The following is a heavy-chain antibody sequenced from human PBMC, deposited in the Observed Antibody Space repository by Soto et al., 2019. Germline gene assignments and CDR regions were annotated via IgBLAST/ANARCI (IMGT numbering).Heavy chain of an antibody. D-gene: IGHD6-19*01. V-gene: IGHV4-59*08. Sequence: PSETLSLTCTVSGGSISSYYWSWIRQPPGKGLEWIGYIYYSGSTNYNPSLKSRVTISVDTSKNQFSLKLSSVTAADTAVYYCARHVRRPGIAVAGVDAFDIWGQGTMVTVSS. CDR3: ARHVRRPGIAVAGVDAFDI. CDR1: GGSISSYY. CDR2: IYYSGST. J-gene: IGHJ3*02.